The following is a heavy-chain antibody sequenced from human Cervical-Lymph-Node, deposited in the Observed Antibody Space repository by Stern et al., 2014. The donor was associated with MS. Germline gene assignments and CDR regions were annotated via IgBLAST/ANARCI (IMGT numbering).Heavy chain of an antibody. V-gene: IGHV1-2*02. D-gene: IGHD3-3*01. Sequence: VQLVESGAEAKAPGASMKVSCRASGYIFTDYYLHWGRQAPGQGLEWLGWINPNSGGTNYAQNFQGRVTMTRDTSISTAYMELRWLGYADTAVYYCARGSGTAYDLRGDYWGQGTLVTVSS. J-gene: IGHJ4*01. CDR1: GYIFTDYY. CDR2: INPNSGGT. CDR3: ARGSGTAYDLRGDY.